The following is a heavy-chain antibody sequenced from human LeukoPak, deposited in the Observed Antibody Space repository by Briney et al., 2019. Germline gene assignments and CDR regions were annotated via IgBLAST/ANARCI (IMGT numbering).Heavy chain of an antibody. V-gene: IGHV3-30*04. CDR3: ARDRSYYYMDV. CDR1: GFTFSSYA. CDR2: ISYDGSNK. J-gene: IGHJ6*03. Sequence: GGSLRLSCSASGFTFSSYAMSWVRQAPGKGLEWVAVISYDGSNKYYADSVKGRFTISRDNSKNTLYLQMNSLRAEDTAVYYCARDRSYYYMDVWGKGTTVTVSS.